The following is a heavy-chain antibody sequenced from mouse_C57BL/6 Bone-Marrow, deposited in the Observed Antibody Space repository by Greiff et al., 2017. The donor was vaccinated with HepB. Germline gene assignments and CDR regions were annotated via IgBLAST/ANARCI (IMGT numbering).Heavy chain of an antibody. D-gene: IGHD6-2*01. CDR3: ARVSYWYFDV. CDR2: IYPRSGNT. Sequence: VQVVESGAELARPGASVKLSCKASGYTFTSYGISWVKQRTGQGLEWIGEIYPRSGNTYYNEKFKGKATLTADKSSSTAYMELRSLTSEDSAVYFCARVSYWYFDVWGTGTTVTVSS. CDR1: GYTFTSYG. J-gene: IGHJ1*03. V-gene: IGHV1-81*01.